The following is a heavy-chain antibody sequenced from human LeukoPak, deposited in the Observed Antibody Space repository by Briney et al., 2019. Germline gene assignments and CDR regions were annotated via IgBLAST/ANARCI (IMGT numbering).Heavy chain of an antibody. J-gene: IGHJ6*03. CDR1: GDTFSDYY. CDR2: INPNNGGT. Sequence: ASVKVSFTASGDTFSDYYAHWVRQAPGQGLEWMGWINPNNGGTNYAQKFQGRVTMTRDTSISTAYMELSRLRSDDTAVYYCAIKTLGLLRKGGAMDVWGKGTTVTVSS. D-gene: IGHD5-12*01. CDR3: AIKTLGLLRKGGAMDV. V-gene: IGHV1-2*02.